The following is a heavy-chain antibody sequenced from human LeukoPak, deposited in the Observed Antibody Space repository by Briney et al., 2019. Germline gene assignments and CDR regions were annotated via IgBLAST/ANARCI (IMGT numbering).Heavy chain of an antibody. CDR2: IYTSGST. CDR3: ARFPTSGWADFDY. CDR1: GGSISSYY. V-gene: IGHV4-4*07. J-gene: IGHJ4*02. D-gene: IGHD6-19*01. Sequence: TPSETLSLTCTVSGGSISSYYWSWIQQPAVKALEWIGRIYTSGSTNYNPSLKSRVTMSVDTSKNQFSLKLSSVTAADTAVYYCARFPTSGWADFDYWGQGTLVTVSS.